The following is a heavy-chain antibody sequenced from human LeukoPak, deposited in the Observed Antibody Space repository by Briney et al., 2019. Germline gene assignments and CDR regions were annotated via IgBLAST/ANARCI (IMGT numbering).Heavy chain of an antibody. CDR3: ARESLYCSSTSCTSPHFDY. D-gene: IGHD2-2*01. J-gene: IGHJ4*02. CDR1: GFTFTSYW. Sequence: PGGSLRLSCAVSGFTFTSYWMNWVRQAPGKGLEWVANIKQDGSEKYYVDSVKGRFTISRDNAKNSLYLQMNSLRAEDTAVYYCARESLYCSSTSCTSPHFDYWGQGTLVTVSS. V-gene: IGHV3-7*01. CDR2: IKQDGSEK.